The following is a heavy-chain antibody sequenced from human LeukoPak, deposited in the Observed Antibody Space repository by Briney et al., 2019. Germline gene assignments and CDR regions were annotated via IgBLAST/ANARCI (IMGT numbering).Heavy chain of an antibody. CDR2: MNPNSGNT. CDR3: ARVGESRWGSGSFGDY. Sequence: ASVKVSCKASGYTFTSYDINWVRQATGQGLEWMGWMNPNSGNTGYAQKFQGRVTITRNTSISTAYMELSSLRSEDTAVYYCARVGESRWGSGSFGDYWGQGTLVAVSS. D-gene: IGHD7-27*01. CDR1: GYTFTSYD. J-gene: IGHJ4*02. V-gene: IGHV1-8*03.